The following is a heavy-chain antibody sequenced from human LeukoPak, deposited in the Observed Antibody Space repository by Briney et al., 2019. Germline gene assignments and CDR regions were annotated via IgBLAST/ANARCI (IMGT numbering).Heavy chain of an antibody. CDR1: GFTFSSYG. Sequence: PGGSLRVSRAESGFTFSSYGMHWVRQAPGKGLEWVAFIRYDGSNKYYADSVKGRFTISRDNSKNTLYLQMNSLRAEDTAVYYCAKDDATGYSYGYPHYWGQGTLVTVSS. V-gene: IGHV3-30*02. J-gene: IGHJ4*02. CDR2: IRYDGSNK. CDR3: AKDDATGYSYGYPHY. D-gene: IGHD5-18*01.